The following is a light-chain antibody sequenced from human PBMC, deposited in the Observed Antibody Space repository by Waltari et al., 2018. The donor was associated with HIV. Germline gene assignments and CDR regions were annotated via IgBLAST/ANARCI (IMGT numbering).Light chain of an antibody. CDR1: SMEVGSYKF. J-gene: IGLJ1*01. V-gene: IGLV2-14*01. CDR2: EVS. Sequence: QSAMTQPASVSGSSGQSITIPCTGTSMEVGSYKFVSWYQQHPGKAPKLIIYEVSNRPSGVSNRFSASKSGNTASLTISGLQAEDEADYYCTSYTTSITYVFGTGTKVTVL. CDR3: TSYTTSITYV.